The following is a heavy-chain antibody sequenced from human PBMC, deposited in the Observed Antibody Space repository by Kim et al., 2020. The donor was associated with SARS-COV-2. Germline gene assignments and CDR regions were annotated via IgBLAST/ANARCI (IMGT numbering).Heavy chain of an antibody. D-gene: IGHD6-13*01. J-gene: IGHJ3*02. Sequence: GGSLRLSCAASGFTFSSYSMNWVRQAPGKGLEWVSYISSSSSTIYYADSVKGRFTISRDNAKNSLYLQMNSLRDEDTAVYYCARGYSSSWYNAFDIWGQGTMVSVSS. CDR1: GFTFSSYS. CDR2: ISSSSSTI. V-gene: IGHV3-48*02. CDR3: ARGYSSSWYNAFDI.